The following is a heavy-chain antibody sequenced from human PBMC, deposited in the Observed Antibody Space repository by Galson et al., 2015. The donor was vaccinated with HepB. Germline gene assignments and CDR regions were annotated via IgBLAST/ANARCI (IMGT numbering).Heavy chain of an antibody. CDR1: GFTFSDYY. CDR3: SRTLPGIDLDY. CDR2: VRHKARRYTT. V-gene: IGHV3-72*01. Sequence: SLRLSCAASGFTFSDYYMEWVRQAPGKGLEWVGRVRHKARRYTTDYVASVEGRFTISRDDSRNSLYLQMDSLKTEDTAVYYCSRTLPGIDLDYWGQGTLVTVSS. D-gene: IGHD3-3*02. J-gene: IGHJ4*02.